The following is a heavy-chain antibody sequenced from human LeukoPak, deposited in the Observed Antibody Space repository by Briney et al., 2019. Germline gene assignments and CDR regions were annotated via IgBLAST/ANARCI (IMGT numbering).Heavy chain of an antibody. Sequence: GGSLRLSSAASGFTFSSYSMNFVRQAPGKGLWCVSSICSSSSYIHYADSVKGRFTISRDNAKNSLYLQMNSLRAEDTAVYYCARKLWLGDPGCYFDYWGQGTLVTVSS. CDR1: GFTFSSYS. J-gene: IGHJ4*02. CDR3: ARKLWLGDPGCYFDY. V-gene: IGHV3-21*01. D-gene: IGHD3-10*01. CDR2: ICSSSSYI.